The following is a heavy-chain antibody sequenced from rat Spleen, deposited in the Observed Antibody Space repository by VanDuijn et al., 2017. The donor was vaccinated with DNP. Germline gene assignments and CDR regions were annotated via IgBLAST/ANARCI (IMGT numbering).Heavy chain of an antibody. J-gene: IGHJ2*01. V-gene: IGHV3-1*01. CDR2: MSYSGTT. CDR1: GYSITSDY. CDR3: ARWSRYFDY. Sequence: ELQLQESGPGLVKPSQSLSLACSVTGYSITSDYWGWIRKFPGNKMEYIGHMSYSGTTNYNPSLKSRFSITRDTSKNQFFLQLNSVTTEDTATYYCARWSRYFDYWGQGVMVTVSS.